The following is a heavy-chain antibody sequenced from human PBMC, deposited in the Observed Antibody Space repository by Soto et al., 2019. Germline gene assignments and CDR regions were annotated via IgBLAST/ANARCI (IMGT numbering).Heavy chain of an antibody. D-gene: IGHD6-19*01. CDR1: GYTFTSYD. V-gene: IGHV1-8*01. CDR2: MNPNSGNT. J-gene: IGHJ3*02. Sequence: ASVKVSCKASGYTFTSYDINCVRQATGQGLEWMGWMNPNSGNTGYAQKFQGRVTMTRNTSISTAYMELSSLRSEDTAVYYCARIIGAVAATDAFDIWGQGTMVTVSS. CDR3: ARIIGAVAATDAFDI.